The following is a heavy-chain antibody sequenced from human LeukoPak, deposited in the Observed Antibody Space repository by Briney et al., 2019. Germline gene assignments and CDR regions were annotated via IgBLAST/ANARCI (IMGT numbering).Heavy chain of an antibody. Sequence: SETLSPTCTVSGGSISSYYWGWIRQAPGKGLEWLGSIYHSGSPYYNPSLKSRLTISVDTSKKQFSLKVNSVTAADTAVYYCARVETEGSSWYGVHYFDYWGQGTQVTVSS. V-gene: IGHV4-38-2*02. CDR2: IYHSGSP. CDR1: GGSISSYY. J-gene: IGHJ4*02. CDR3: ARVETEGSSWYGVHYFDY. D-gene: IGHD6-13*01.